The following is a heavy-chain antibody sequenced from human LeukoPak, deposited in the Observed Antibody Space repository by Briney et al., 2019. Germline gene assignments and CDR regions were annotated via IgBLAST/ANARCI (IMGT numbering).Heavy chain of an antibody. CDR3: ARDNLPGAGGSRGPFDY. V-gene: IGHV4-4*07. CDR2: IYTSGTT. CDR1: GGYSSNYY. J-gene: IGHJ4*02. D-gene: IGHD2-8*02. Sequence: SETLSLTCTVSGGYSSNYYLTWIRQPAGKGLEWIGLIYTSGTTNYNPSLKSRVTISLDTSKNQVSLKLTSVTAADTAVYYCARDNLPGAGGSRGPFDYWGQGTLVTVSS.